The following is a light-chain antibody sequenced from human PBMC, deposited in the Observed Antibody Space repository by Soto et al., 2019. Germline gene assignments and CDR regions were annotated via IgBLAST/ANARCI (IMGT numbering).Light chain of an antibody. V-gene: IGLV2-14*03. CDR2: DVS. J-gene: IGLJ1*01. Sequence: QSVLTQPGSVSGSPGQSITISCTGTSSDVGGYNYVSWYQHHPGKAPKLLIYDVSNRPSGISNRFSGSKSDNTASLTISGLQPEEEADYYCSSYTTSNTRQIVFGTGTKVTVL. CDR1: SSDVGGYNY. CDR3: SSYTTSNTRQIV.